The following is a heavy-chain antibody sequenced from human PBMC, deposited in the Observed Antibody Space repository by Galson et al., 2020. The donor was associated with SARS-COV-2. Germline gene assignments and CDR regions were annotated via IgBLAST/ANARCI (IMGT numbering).Heavy chain of an antibody. V-gene: IGHV4-34*01. CDR1: GESFSDYY. Sequence: SETLSLTCAVYGESFSDYYWSWIRQSPGKGLEWIAEINHNDNTNYNPSLKSRVAISVDTSRNQFSLRLSSVTAADSAVYYCARGKVPSTWSCSGGSCHGFDDWGQGTLVTVSS. CDR3: ARGKVPSTWSCSGGSCHGFDD. CDR2: INHNDNT. D-gene: IGHD2-15*01. J-gene: IGHJ4*02.